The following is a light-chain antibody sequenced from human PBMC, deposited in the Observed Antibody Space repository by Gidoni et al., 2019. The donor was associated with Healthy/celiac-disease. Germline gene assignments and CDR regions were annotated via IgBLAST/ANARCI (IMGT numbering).Light chain of an antibody. Sequence: DIPLPPSPSSLSASVGDRVTITCRASQSISSYLNWYQQKPGKAPKLLIYAASSLQSGVPSRFSGSGSGTDFTLTISSLQPEDFATYYCQQSYSTPFTFXXXTRLEIK. CDR3: QQSYSTPFT. J-gene: IGKJ5*01. CDR1: QSISSY. CDR2: AAS. V-gene: IGKV1-39*01.